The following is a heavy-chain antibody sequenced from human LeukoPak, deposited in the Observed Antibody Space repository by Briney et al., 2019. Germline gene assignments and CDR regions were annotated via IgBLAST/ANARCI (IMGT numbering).Heavy chain of an antibody. CDR3: ARDRGWGQFYFDR. D-gene: IGHD6-19*01. V-gene: IGHV4-38-2*02. CDR1: GYSISSGYY. J-gene: IGHJ4*02. CDR2: IDHSGST. Sequence: PSETLSLTCAVSGYSISSGYYWGWIRQPPGKGLEWIGSIDHSGSTYYNPSLKSRVIISVDTSKNQFSLRLSSVTAADTAVYYCARDRGWGQFYFDRWGQGSLVTVSS.